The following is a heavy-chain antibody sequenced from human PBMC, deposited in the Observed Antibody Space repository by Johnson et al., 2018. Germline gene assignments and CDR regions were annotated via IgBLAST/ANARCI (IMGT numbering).Heavy chain of an antibody. V-gene: IGHV3-66*01. D-gene: IGHD6-19*01. J-gene: IGHJ6*03. CDR1: GFTASSYY. CDR2: IYTDGST. CDR3: GGDQVAANYDYYYMDV. Sequence: VQLVESGGGLVQPGGSLRLSCAASGFTASSYYMSWVRQAPGKGLEWVSVIYTDGSTYYADTVKGRFTISRDNSKNTLHLQMNSVRAEDTAVYYCGGDQVAANYDYYYMDVWGKGTTVTVSS.